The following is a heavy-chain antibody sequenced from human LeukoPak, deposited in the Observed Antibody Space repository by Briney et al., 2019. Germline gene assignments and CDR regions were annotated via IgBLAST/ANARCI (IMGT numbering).Heavy chain of an antibody. J-gene: IGHJ4*02. V-gene: IGHV4-59*08. D-gene: IGHD6-19*01. CDR3: ARAVTGTSLVDF. Sequence: WIGYIRYTGSTTYNPSLRSRVTISLNPPDNQFSLRLTSVTAADTAVYYCARAVTGTSLVDFWGQGTLVAVSS. CDR2: IRYTGST.